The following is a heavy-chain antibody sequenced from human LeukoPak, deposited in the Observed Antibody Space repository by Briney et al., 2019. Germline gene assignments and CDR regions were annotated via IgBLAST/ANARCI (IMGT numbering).Heavy chain of an antibody. CDR3: ARDRSVGVLPAPPFDF. V-gene: IGHV4-59*01. J-gene: IGHJ4*02. Sequence: SETLSLTCTVPGGSISSYYWSWIRQTPGKGLEWLGYIYYSVTTNYNPSLKSRVTISLVTSKNQFSLKLSSVTAADTAVYYCARDRSVGVLPAPPFDFWGQGTLVTVSS. CDR1: GGSISSYY. CDR2: IYYSVTT. D-gene: IGHD6-6*01.